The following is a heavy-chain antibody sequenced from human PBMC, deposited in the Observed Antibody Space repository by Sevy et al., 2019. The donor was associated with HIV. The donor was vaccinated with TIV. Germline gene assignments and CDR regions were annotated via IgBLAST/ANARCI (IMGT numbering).Heavy chain of an antibody. CDR3: ARGVMIPAEGHFEY. CDR2: INPNSGGT. D-gene: IGHD2-2*01. J-gene: IGHJ4*02. CDR1: GYRFTDYS. Sequence: ASVKVSCKASGYRFTDYSIIWVRQAPGQGLEWMGRINPNSGGTNYAQKFQGRVTMTKDTSVSTAYMELSRLTSDDTAVYYLARGVMIPAEGHFEYWGQGTLVTVSS. V-gene: IGHV1-2*06.